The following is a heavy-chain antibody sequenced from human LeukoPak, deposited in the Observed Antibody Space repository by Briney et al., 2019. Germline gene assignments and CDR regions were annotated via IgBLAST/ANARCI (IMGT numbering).Heavy chain of an antibody. CDR1: GYTLTELS. J-gene: IGHJ6*03. CDR2: ISAYNGNT. Sequence: GASVKVSCKVSGYTLTELSMHWVRQAPGQGLEWMGWISAYNGNTNYAQKLQGRVTMTTDTSTSTAYMELRSLRSDDTAVYYCARESVAHPPYYYYMDVWGKGTTVTVSS. CDR3: ARESVAHPPYYYYMDV. D-gene: IGHD2-15*01. V-gene: IGHV1-18*01.